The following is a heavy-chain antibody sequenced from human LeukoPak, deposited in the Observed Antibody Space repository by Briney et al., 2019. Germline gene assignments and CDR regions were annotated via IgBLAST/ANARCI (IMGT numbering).Heavy chain of an antibody. CDR1: GFTFSSYS. CDR3: TTENRYSSGWYSFAYYYMDV. J-gene: IGHJ6*03. D-gene: IGHD6-19*01. Sequence: GGSLRLSCAASGFTFSSYSMNWVRQAPGKGLEWVGRIKSKTDGGTTDYAAPVKGRFTISRDDSKNTLYLQMNSLKTEDTAVYYCTTENRYSSGWYSFAYYYMDVWGKGTTVTVSS. V-gene: IGHV3-15*01. CDR2: IKSKTDGGTT.